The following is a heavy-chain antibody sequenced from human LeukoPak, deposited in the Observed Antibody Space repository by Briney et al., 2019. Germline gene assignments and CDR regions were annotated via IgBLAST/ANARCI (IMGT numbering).Heavy chain of an antibody. Sequence: GRSLRLSCAASGFTFSSYGMHWVRQAPGKGLEWVAVIWYDGSNKYYADSVKGRFTISRDNSKNTLYLQMNSLRAEDTAVYYCARVSYYYDSSGYSEYYYYGMDVWGQGTTVTVSS. CDR1: GFTFSSYG. CDR3: ARVSYYYDSSGYSEYYYYGMDV. J-gene: IGHJ6*02. CDR2: IWYDGSNK. D-gene: IGHD3-22*01. V-gene: IGHV3-33*01.